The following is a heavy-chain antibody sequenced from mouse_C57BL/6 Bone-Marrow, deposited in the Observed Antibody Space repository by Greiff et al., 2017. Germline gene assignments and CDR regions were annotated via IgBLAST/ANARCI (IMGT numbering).Heavy chain of an antibody. CDR1: GYAFSSSW. V-gene: IGHV1-82*01. CDR2: IYPGDGDT. Sequence: VHLVESGPELVKPGASVKISCKASGYAFSSSWMNWVKQRPGKGLEWIGRIYPGDGDTNYNGKFKGKATLTADKSYSTAYMQLSSLTSEDSAVXFCARRGWLLSWCAYWGQGTLVTVSA. CDR3: ARRGWLLSWCAY. D-gene: IGHD2-3*01. J-gene: IGHJ3*01.